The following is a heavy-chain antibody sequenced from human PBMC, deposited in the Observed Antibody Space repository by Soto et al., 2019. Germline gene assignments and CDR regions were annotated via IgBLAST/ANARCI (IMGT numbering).Heavy chain of an antibody. D-gene: IGHD2-2*02. CDR2: IWYDGSNK. CDR3: ARELGYCSSTSCYKGYYGMDV. V-gene: IGHV3-33*01. Sequence: SLRVSCAASGFTFSGCGMRWVRQAPGKGLEWVAVIWYDGSNKYYADSVKGRFIISRDNSKNTLYLQVNSLRAEDTAVYYCARELGYCSSTSCYKGYYGMDVWGPGTTVTVSS. J-gene: IGHJ6*02. CDR1: GFTFSGCG.